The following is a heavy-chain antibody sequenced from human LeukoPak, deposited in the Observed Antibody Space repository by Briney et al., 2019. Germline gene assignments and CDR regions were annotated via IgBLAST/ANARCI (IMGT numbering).Heavy chain of an antibody. D-gene: IGHD4-17*01. CDR1: GFTFSSYA. CDR2: ISGSGGST. CDR3: ARGFTGGVTTLGWDAFDI. V-gene: IGHV3-23*01. J-gene: IGHJ3*02. Sequence: PGGSLRLSCAASGFTFSSYAMSGVRQAPGKGLEWVSLISGSGGSTYYADSVKGRFTISRDNSKNTLYLQMNSLRAEDTAVYYCARGFTGGVTTLGWDAFDIWGQGTMVTVSS.